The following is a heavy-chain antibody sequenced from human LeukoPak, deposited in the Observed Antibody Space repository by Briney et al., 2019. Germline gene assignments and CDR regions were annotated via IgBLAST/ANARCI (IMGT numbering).Heavy chain of an antibody. CDR2: ISFDGSDK. CDR3: ARDLDSSGYYFTRPTYYFDY. CDR1: GFIFSNYG. D-gene: IGHD3-22*01. Sequence: GRSLRLSCAASGFIFSNYGMHWVRQVPGKGLEWVAVISFDGSDKHYADSVKGRFTISRDNSKNMLYLQMNSLRTEDTAMYYCARDLDSSGYYFTRPTYYFDYWGQGTLVTVSS. V-gene: IGHV3-30*03. J-gene: IGHJ4*02.